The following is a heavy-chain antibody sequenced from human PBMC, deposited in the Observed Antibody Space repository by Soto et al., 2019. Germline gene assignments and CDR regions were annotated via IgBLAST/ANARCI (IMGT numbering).Heavy chain of an antibody. CDR3: ARDLTRWLQFPFAY. CDR1: GYTFTSYG. Sequence: ASLKFSCKASGYTFTSYGISWVRQAPGQGLEWMGWISAYNGNTNYAQKLQGRVTMTTDTSTSTAYMELRSLRSDDTAVYYCARDLTRWLQFPFAYWGQGTLVTVSS. CDR2: ISAYNGNT. V-gene: IGHV1-18*04. D-gene: IGHD5-12*01. J-gene: IGHJ4*02.